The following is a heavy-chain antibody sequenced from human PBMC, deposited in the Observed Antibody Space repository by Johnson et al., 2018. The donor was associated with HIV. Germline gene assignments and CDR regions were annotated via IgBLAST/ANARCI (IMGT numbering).Heavy chain of an antibody. Sequence: QVQLVESGGGVVQPGRSVRLSCVASGFSFNRYAMHWVRQAPGKGLEWVAVISFDGSNKYQADSVKGRFTISRENAKNSLYLQMNSLRAGDTAVYYCARGVPIAAAGHDAFDIWGQGTMVTVSS. J-gene: IGHJ3*02. V-gene: IGHV3-30*14. CDR1: GFSFNRYA. CDR2: ISFDGSNK. D-gene: IGHD6-13*01. CDR3: ARGVPIAAAGHDAFDI.